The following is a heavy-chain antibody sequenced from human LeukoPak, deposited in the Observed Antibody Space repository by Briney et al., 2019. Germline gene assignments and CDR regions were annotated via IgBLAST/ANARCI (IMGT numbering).Heavy chain of an antibody. CDR1: GYTFTGYY. V-gene: IGHV1-2*02. J-gene: IGHJ4*02. Sequence: GSSVKVSCKASGYTFTGYYMHWVRQAPGQPLEWMGGINPNSGGTNYAQKFQGRVTMTRDTSISTAYMELSRLRSDDTAVYYCARWTAMVLRECGFDYWGQGTLVTVSS. CDR2: INPNSGGT. D-gene: IGHD5-18*01. CDR3: ARWTAMVLRECGFDY.